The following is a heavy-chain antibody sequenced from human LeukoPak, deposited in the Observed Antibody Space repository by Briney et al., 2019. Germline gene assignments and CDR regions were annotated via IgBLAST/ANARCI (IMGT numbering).Heavy chain of an antibody. V-gene: IGHV4-59*12. CDR2: ISYSGST. CDR1: GGSISSYY. J-gene: IGHJ6*02. CDR3: ARLTSPSQYYYYGMDV. Sequence: SETLSLTCTVSGGSISSYYWSWIRQPPGKGLEWIGYISYSGSTKYNPSLKSRVTISVDTSKNQFSLKLSSVTAADTAVYYCARLTSPSQYYYYGMDVWGQGTTVTVSS. D-gene: IGHD3-9*01.